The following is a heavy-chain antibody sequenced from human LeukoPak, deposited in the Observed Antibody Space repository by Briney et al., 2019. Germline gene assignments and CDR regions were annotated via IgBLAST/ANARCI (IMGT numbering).Heavy chain of an antibody. J-gene: IGHJ4*02. V-gene: IGHV4-34*01. CDR3: ARRTGWYWGYYFDY. D-gene: IGHD6-19*01. Sequence: SETLSLACAVYGGSFSGYYWTWIRQPPGKGLQWIGEINHSGSTNYNPSLKSRVTISIHTSKNQFSLNLTSVTAADTAFCYCARRTGWYWGYYFDYWGQGTLVTVSS. CDR1: GGSFSGYY. CDR2: INHSGST.